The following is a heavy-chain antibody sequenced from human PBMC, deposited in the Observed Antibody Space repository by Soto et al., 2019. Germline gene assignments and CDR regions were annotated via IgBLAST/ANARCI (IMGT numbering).Heavy chain of an antibody. D-gene: IGHD3-3*01. V-gene: IGHV4-59*01. J-gene: IGHJ4*02. CDR2: IYYSGST. CDR3: ARGSAYYDFWSGYRPPCFFDY. CDR1: GGYSSSYC. Sequence: LLTMPLPCTVAGGYSSSYCWSWIMQHTRKGLEWIGYIYYSGSTNYNPSLKSRVTISVDTSKNQFSLKLSSVTAADTAVYYCARGSAYYDFWSGYRPPCFFDYWGQRTLVTVSS.